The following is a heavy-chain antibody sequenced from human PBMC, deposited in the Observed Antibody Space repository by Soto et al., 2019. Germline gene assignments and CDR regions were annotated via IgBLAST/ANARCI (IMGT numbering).Heavy chain of an antibody. Sequence: GGSLRLSCAASGFTFSSYWMSWVRQAPGKGLEWVANIKQDGSEKYYVDSVKGRFTISRDNAKNSLNLQMNSLRAEDTAVYYCARVTDYYESSAYFDYWGQGTLVTVSS. V-gene: IGHV3-7*01. J-gene: IGHJ4*02. D-gene: IGHD3-22*01. CDR2: IKQDGSEK. CDR1: GFTFSSYW. CDR3: ARVTDYYESSAYFDY.